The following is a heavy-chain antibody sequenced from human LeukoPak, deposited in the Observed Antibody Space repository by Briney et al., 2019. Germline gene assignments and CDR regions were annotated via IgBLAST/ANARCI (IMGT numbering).Heavy chain of an antibody. CDR1: GFTFSTSW. CDR3: VRDHYYSMDV. J-gene: IGHJ6*02. CDR2: INSDGSST. V-gene: IGHV3-74*03. Sequence: GGSLRLSCAASGFTFSTSWLRWVRQAPGKGLAWVSRINSDGSSTTYADSVKGRFTISRDNPKNTLYLQMNSLRAEDTAVYYCVRDHYYSMDVWGQGTTVTVS.